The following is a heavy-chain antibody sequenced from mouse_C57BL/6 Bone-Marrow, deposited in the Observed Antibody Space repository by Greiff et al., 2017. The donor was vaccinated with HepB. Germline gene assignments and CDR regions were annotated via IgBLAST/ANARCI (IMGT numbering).Heavy chain of an antibody. D-gene: IGHD1-1*01. CDR3: TTWGYYGDY. Sequence: EVQLQQSGAELVRPGASVKLSCTASGFNIKDDYMHWVKQRPEQGLEWIGWIDPENGDTEYASKFQGKATITADTSSNTAYLQLSSLTFEDTAVYYCTTWGYYGDYWGQGTTLTVSS. V-gene: IGHV14-4*01. CDR2: IDPENGDT. CDR1: GFNIKDDY. J-gene: IGHJ2*01.